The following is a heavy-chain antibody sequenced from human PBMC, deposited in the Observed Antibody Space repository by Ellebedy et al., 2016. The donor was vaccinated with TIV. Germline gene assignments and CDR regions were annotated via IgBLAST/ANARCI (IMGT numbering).Heavy chain of an antibody. Sequence: PGGSLRLSCAASGFTFSDYDMSWVRQAPGKGPEWVSAITNSGAGTYYGNSVKGRFTISRDNSKNTVYLQTNSLRAEDTALYYCRAYGSGSRRAFEHWGQGTLVTVSS. CDR1: GFTFSDYD. V-gene: IGHV3-23*01. CDR2: ITNSGAGT. D-gene: IGHD3-10*01. CDR3: RAYGSGSRRAFEH. J-gene: IGHJ4*02.